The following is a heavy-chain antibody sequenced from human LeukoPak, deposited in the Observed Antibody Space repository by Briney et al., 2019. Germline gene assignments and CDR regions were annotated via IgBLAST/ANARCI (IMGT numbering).Heavy chain of an antibody. CDR2: ISYDGSNK. D-gene: IGHD5-24*01. CDR3: ARDRVMATLYYFDY. Sequence: GGSLRLSCAASGFTFNTYDMHWVRQAPGKGLEWVAVISYDGSNKYYADSVKGRFTISRDNSKNTLYLQMNSLRAEDTAVYYCARDRVMATLYYFDYWGQGTLVTVSS. V-gene: IGHV3-30-3*01. J-gene: IGHJ4*02. CDR1: GFTFNTYD.